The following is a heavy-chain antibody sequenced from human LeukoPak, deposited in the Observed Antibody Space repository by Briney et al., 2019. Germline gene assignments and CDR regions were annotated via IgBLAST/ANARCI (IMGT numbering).Heavy chain of an antibody. Sequence: ASVKVSCKASGYTFTTYGISWVRQAPGQGLEWMGWISTYNNNTNYAQNLQGRVTMTTDTSTTTAYMELRSLRSDDTAVYYCARDATTVTPYGMDVWGQGTTVTVSS. D-gene: IGHD4-17*01. CDR2: ISTYNNNT. J-gene: IGHJ6*02. V-gene: IGHV1-18*01. CDR3: ARDATTVTPYGMDV. CDR1: GYTFTTYG.